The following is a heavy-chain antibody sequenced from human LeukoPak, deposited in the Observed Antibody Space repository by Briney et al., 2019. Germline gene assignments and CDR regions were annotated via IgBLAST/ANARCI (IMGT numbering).Heavy chain of an antibody. J-gene: IGHJ4*02. V-gene: IGHV1-3*01. Sequence: TSVKVSCKASGYTFTSYAMHWVRQAPGQRLEWMGWINAGNGNTKYSQKFQGRVTITRDTSASTAYMELSSLRSEDTAVYYCARGGLLAAAGRVDYWGQGTLVTVSS. D-gene: IGHD6-13*01. CDR2: INAGNGNT. CDR3: ARGGLLAAAGRVDY. CDR1: GYTFTSYA.